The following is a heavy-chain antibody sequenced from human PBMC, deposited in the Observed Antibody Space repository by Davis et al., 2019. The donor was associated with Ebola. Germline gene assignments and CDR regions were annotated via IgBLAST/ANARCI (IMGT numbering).Heavy chain of an antibody. V-gene: IGHV3-33*01. D-gene: IGHD4-17*01. CDR3: ATGNYGDYHGY. CDR1: GFTLSGYD. Sequence: GGSLRLSCAASGFTLSGYDMNWVRQAPGKGLEWVAVIWYDGSNKYYADSVKGRFTISRDNSKNTLYLQMNSLRAEDTAVYYCATGNYGDYHGYWGQGTLVTVSS. CDR2: IWYDGSNK. J-gene: IGHJ4*02.